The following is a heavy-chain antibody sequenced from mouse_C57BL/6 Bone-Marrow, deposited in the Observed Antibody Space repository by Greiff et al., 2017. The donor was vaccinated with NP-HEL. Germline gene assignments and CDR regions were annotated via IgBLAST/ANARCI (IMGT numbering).Heavy chain of an antibody. V-gene: IGHV14-4*01. CDR1: GFNIKDDY. J-gene: IGHJ2*01. CDR3: TTFYFDY. Sequence: LQQSGAELVRPGASVKLSCTASGFNIKDDYMHWVKQRPEQGLEWIGWIDPENGDTEYASKFQGKATITADTSSNTAYLQLSSLTSEDTAVYYCTTFYFDYWGQGTTLTVSS. CDR2: IDPENGDT.